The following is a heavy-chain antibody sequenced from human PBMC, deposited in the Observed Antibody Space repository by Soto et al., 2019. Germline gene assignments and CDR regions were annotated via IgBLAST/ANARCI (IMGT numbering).Heavy chain of an antibody. J-gene: IGHJ4*02. CDR3: ARVEGYYYDSSGSFDY. V-gene: IGHV3-30-3*01. CDR2: ISYDGSNK. CDR1: GFTFSSYA. Sequence: GGSLRLSCAASGFTFSSYAMHWVRQAPGKGLEWVAVISYDGSNKYYADSVKGRFTISRDNSKNTLYLQMNSLRAEDTAVYYCARVEGYYYDSSGSFDYWGQGTLVTVSS. D-gene: IGHD3-22*01.